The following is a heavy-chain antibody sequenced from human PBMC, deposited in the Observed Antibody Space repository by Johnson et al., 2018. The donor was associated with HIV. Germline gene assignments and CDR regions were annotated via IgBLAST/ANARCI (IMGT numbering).Heavy chain of an antibody. Sequence: QVQLVESGGGLVKPGGSLRLSCAASGFTFSDYYMSWIRQAPGKGQEWGSYISSSGSTIYYANSVKGRLTIYRDNDKNSLYLQVNSLRAEDTAVYYCARSYSRWDDVFDIWGQGTMVTVSS. CDR2: ISSSGSTI. CDR1: GFTFSDYY. J-gene: IGHJ3*02. D-gene: IGHD1-26*01. V-gene: IGHV3-11*04. CDR3: ARSYSRWDDVFDI.